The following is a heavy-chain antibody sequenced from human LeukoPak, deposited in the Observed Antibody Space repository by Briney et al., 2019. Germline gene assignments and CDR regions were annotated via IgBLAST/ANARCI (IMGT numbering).Heavy chain of an antibody. CDR1: GYTFTDYF. Sequence: ASVKVSCKASGYTFTDYFMHWMRQAPGQGVEWLGWIDPNTGGTNFAQKFQGRVTMTRDTSISTAYMDLSGLTSDDTAVYYCARGGYSSGGYWGQGTLVTVSS. CDR3: ARGGYSSGGY. J-gene: IGHJ4*02. CDR2: IDPNTGGT. V-gene: IGHV1-2*02. D-gene: IGHD5-18*01.